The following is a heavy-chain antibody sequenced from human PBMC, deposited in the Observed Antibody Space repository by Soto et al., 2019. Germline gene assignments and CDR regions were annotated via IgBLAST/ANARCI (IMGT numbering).Heavy chain of an antibody. CDR3: AGSSSWYSFFDY. CDR1: GLSLSTSGVG. J-gene: IGHJ4*02. V-gene: IGHV2-5*01. Sequence: QITLKESGPTLVNPTQTLTLTCTFSGLSLSTSGVGVGWIRHPPGKALEWLALIYWNDDKRYSPSLKSRLTIYEDTSKNQVALTMTSNGPVDTATYYCAGSSSWYSFFDYWGQVTLVTVSS. D-gene: IGHD6-13*01. CDR2: IYWNDDK.